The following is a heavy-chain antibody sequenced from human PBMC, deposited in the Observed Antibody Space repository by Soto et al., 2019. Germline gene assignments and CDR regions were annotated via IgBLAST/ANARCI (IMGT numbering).Heavy chain of an antibody. CDR3: ARGGGFDSFDY. CDR2: INHLETT. CDR1: GASLTYGAYS. V-gene: IGHV4-30-2*01. J-gene: IGHJ4*02. D-gene: IGHD3-10*01. Sequence: PSLTCTVSGASLTYGAYSWSWIRQTPGKGLEWIGYINHLETTFYNPSFESRLTLSIDRTKNQFSLNLKSMSAADRAVYFCARGGGFDSFDYWGQGILVTVSS.